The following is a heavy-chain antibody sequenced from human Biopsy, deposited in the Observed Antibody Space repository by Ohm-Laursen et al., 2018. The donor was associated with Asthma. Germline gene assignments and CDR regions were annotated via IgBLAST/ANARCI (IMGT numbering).Heavy chain of an antibody. J-gene: IGHJ6*02. D-gene: IGHD5-12*01. CDR1: GDSFSNYA. Sequence: SVKVSCNASGDSFSNYAISWVRQAPGQGLEWMGGLIPVLGTPDHAQMFEGRVTITADESTSTAYMELGSLSSEDTAVYYCARGYSGSDRIVYYYSGLEVWGQGTTVTVSS. CDR2: LIPVLGTP. CDR3: ARGYSGSDRIVYYYSGLEV. V-gene: IGHV1-69*13.